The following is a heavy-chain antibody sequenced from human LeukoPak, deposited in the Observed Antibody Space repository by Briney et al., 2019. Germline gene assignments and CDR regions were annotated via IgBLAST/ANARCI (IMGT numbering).Heavy chain of an antibody. J-gene: IGHJ4*02. Sequence: SETLSLTCTVSGGSISSYYWSWIRQPPEKGLEWIGYIYYSRTTNYNPSLKSRVTMSVDTSKNQFSLKLSSVTAADTAVYYCGRHLWAINTFYFDYWGQGTLVTVSS. CDR2: IYYSRTT. V-gene: IGHV4-59*08. CDR3: GRHLWAINTFYFDY. CDR1: GGSISSYY. D-gene: IGHD2-21*01.